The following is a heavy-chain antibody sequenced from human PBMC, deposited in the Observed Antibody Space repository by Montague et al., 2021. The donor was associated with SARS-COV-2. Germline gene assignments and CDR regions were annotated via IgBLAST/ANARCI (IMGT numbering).Heavy chain of an antibody. Sequence: SQTLSLTCAVYGGSFSGYYWNWIRQPPGKGLEWIGEINHSGSAKYNPSLKRRVTISVDTSKNQFSLKLNSVTAADTAAYYCARLGEGVVPAPILGVGPYYSYFYMDVWGKGATVTVSS. J-gene: IGHJ6*03. CDR1: GGSFSGYY. CDR2: INHSGSA. D-gene: IGHD2-2*02. CDR3: ARLGEGVVPAPILGVGPYYSYFYMDV. V-gene: IGHV4-34*01.